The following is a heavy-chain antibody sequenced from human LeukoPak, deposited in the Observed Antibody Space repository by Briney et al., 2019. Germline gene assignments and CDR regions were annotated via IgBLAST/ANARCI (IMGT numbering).Heavy chain of an antibody. CDR3: ARVGGSWELIL. CDR2: ISCSGSGI. J-gene: IGHJ4*02. Sequence: GGSLRLSCAASGFTSSDYNMSRIRQAPGEGLERVSNISCSGSGIYYADSIKGRFTISRDNAKSSLYLQMNSLRGEDTAVYFCARVGGSWELILWGQGTLVTVS. D-gene: IGHD2-15*01. V-gene: IGHV3-11*04. CDR1: GFTSSDYN.